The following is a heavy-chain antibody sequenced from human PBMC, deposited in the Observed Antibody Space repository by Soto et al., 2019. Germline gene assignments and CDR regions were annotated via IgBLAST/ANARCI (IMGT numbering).Heavy chain of an antibody. V-gene: IGHV4-39*01. CDR1: GYSISSTSYY. Sequence: SETLSLTCTFSGYSISSTSYYWSLVRQPPGKGLEWIGTIHYSGSTYYSPSLKSRVTLSVDTSKNQFSLKLSSVTAADAAVYYCASNPHDFGIFNWFDTRGQGTLVTVSS. CDR2: IHYSGST. J-gene: IGHJ5*02. D-gene: IGHD3-3*01. CDR3: ASNPHDFGIFNWFDT.